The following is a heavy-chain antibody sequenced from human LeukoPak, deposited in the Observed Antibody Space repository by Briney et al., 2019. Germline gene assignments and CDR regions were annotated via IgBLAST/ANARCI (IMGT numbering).Heavy chain of an antibody. J-gene: IGHJ5*02. V-gene: IGHV3-7*01. CDR3: ARDIPGGASFLDQ. Sequence: GGSLRLSWAASGFTFNNYWMTWVRQAPGKGLEWVAHIHESGSYLNYVDSVRGRFTVSRDNTKRVLYLQMDSLRAEDTAVYYCARDIPGGASFLDQWGQGTLVTVSS. CDR2: IHESGSYL. D-gene: IGHD5-18*01. CDR1: GFTFNNYW.